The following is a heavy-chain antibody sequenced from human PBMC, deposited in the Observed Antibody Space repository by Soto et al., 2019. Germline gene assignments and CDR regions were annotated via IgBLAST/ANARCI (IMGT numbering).Heavy chain of an antibody. CDR1: GYTFTSYG. J-gene: IGHJ4*02. D-gene: IGHD6-6*01. CDR3: AKSSGAGRRGGDYFDY. V-gene: IGHV1-18*04. CDR2: ISAYNGKT. Sequence: ASVKVSCKASGYTFTSYGIRWVRQAPGQGLEWMGWISAYNGKTNYAQKVQGRVNMTTDTSTSTAYMELRSLRSDDKAVYYCAKSSGAGRRGGDYFDYWGQGTLVTVSS.